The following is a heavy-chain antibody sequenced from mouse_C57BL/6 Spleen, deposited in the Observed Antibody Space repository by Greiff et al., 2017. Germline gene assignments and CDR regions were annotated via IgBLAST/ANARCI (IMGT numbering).Heavy chain of an antibody. CDR1: GYTFTDYE. V-gene: IGHV1-15*01. CDR2: IDPETGGT. Sequence: QVQLQQSGAELVRPGASVTLSCKASGYTFTDYEMHWVKQTPVHGLEWIGAIDPETGGTAYNQKFKGKAILTADKSSSTAYMELRSLTSEASAVYYCTRSTTVVATSRFDYWGQGTTLTVSS. D-gene: IGHD1-1*01. CDR3: TRSTTVVATSRFDY. J-gene: IGHJ2*01.